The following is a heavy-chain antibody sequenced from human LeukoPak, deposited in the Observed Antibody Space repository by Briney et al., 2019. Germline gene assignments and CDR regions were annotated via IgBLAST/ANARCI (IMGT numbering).Heavy chain of an antibody. V-gene: IGHV5-51*01. D-gene: IGHD5-18*01. CDR2: IYPGDSDT. J-gene: IGHJ4*02. CDR1: GYSFTSYW. Sequence: GESLQISCKGSGYSFTSYWIGWVRPMPGKGLEWMGIIYPGDSDTRYSPSFQGQVTISADKSISTAYLQWSSLKASDTAMYYCARGSGYSYASYYFDYWGQGTLVTVSS. CDR3: ARGSGYSYASYYFDY.